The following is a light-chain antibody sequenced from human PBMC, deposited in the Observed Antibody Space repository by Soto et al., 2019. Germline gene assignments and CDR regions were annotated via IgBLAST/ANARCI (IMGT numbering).Light chain of an antibody. Sequence: QSVLTQPPSASGAPGQRVTLSCSGSSSNLGSNSVNWYQQHPGTAPPLLIYSNNKRPSGVPDRFSGSKSGTSASLAVNGLQSEDEADYYCAACDYSLNGPLFGGGTKLTVL. V-gene: IGLV1-44*01. CDR2: SNN. CDR3: AACDYSLNGPL. CDR1: SSNLGSNS. J-gene: IGLJ3*02.